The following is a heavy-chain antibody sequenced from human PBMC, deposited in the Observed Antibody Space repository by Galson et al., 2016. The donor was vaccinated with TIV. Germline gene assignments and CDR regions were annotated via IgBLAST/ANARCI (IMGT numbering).Heavy chain of an antibody. CDR3: ARPPYCGGDCFKYDS. Sequence: SVKVSCKASGYTFRIYAMHWVRQAPGQRLEWMGCINAGNDNTKYSQRFQGRVTINRDTSANTAYMELSSLRSEDTAVYYCARPPYCGGDCFKYDSWGQGTPVTVSS. V-gene: IGHV1-3*01. CDR2: INAGNDNT. D-gene: IGHD2-21*01. J-gene: IGHJ4*02. CDR1: GYTFRIYA.